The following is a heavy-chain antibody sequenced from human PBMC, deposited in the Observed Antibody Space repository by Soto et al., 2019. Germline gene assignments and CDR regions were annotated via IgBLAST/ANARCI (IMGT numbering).Heavy chain of an antibody. CDR3: ARDSSGRANFDY. D-gene: IGHD6-19*01. J-gene: IGHJ4*02. Sequence: QVQLVQSGGEVKKPGASVKVSCKPSGYTFTSYGISWVRQAPGQGLEWMGWTSAYNGNTNYAQKFQRRLTMTTDTSTSTVYLELRSLRSDDTAVYYCARDSSGRANFDYWGQGTLVTVSS. V-gene: IGHV1-18*01. CDR2: TSAYNGNT. CDR1: GYTFTSYG.